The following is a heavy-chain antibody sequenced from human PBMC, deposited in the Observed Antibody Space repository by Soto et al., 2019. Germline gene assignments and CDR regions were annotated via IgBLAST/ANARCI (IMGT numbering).Heavy chain of an antibody. V-gene: IGHV3-30-3*01. CDR2: ISYDGSNK. D-gene: IGHD2-2*02. Sequence: PGGSLSLSGAASGVTFSSYAMHGVRQAPGKGLEGVAVISYDGSNKYYADSVKGRFTISRDNSKNTLYLQMNSLRAEDTAVYYCARDLRVPAAIPRLYYYYGMDVWGQGTTVTVSS. CDR3: ARDLRVPAAIPRLYYYYGMDV. CDR1: GVTFSSYA. J-gene: IGHJ6*02.